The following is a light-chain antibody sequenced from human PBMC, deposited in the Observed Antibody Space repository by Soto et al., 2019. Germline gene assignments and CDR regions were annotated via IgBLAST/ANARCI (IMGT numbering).Light chain of an antibody. Sequence: AIQMTQSPSSLSASVGDRVTITCRASQGIRYDLGWYQVEPGKAPKLLIYTASNLQSGVPSRFSGRGSGTDVTLTISSLQPEDFATYYCLQEYNYPLTFGGGTKVEIK. CDR3: LQEYNYPLT. V-gene: IGKV1-6*01. J-gene: IGKJ4*01. CDR1: QGIRYD. CDR2: TAS.